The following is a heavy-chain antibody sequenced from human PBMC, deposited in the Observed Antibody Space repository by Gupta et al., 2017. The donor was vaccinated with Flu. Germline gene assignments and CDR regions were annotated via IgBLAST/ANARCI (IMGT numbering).Heavy chain of an antibody. V-gene: IGHV4-39*01. CDR3: ARRAGYDFWSGSLGYFDH. D-gene: IGHD3-3*01. CDR2: IYYSGNT. J-gene: IGHJ4*02. Sequence: QVQMEESGPGLVKPSETLSLTCSVSGDSISTISSYWGWIRQPPGKGLELIGGIYYSGNTFYSPSLESRVTISVDRSKNQFSLKLTSVTAADTALYYCARRAGYDFWSGSLGYFDHWGQGTLVTVSS. CDR1: GDSISTISSY.